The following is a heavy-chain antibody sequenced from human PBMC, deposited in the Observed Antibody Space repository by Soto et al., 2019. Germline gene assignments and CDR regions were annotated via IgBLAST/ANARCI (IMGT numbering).Heavy chain of an antibody. CDR1: GGSISGYY. CDR3: ARDLWGYCGTDCYPLDV. V-gene: IGHV4-59*01. D-gene: IGHD2-21*02. J-gene: IGHJ6*02. CDR2: MYNTGST. Sequence: SETLSLTCTVSGGSISGYYWSWIRQPPGKGLEWIGYMYNTGSTVYNPSFKSRVTISVDTSKNQFSLKLNSVTATDTAVYYCARDLWGYCGTDCYPLDVWGQGTTVTVSS.